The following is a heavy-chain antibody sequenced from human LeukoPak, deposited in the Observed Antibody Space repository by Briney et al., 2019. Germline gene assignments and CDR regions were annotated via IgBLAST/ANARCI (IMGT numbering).Heavy chain of an antibody. Sequence: PGGSLRLSCAVSGFTFSTYAMHWVRQAPGKGLEYVSAISHNGVGTYYANSVKDRFTISRDNSKNTLFLQMGSLRAEDLAVYYCAREIYGDSDTYYFDYWGQGTMVTVSS. D-gene: IGHD4-17*01. CDR1: GFTFSTYA. CDR2: ISHNGVGT. V-gene: IGHV3-64*01. J-gene: IGHJ4*02. CDR3: AREIYGDSDTYYFDY.